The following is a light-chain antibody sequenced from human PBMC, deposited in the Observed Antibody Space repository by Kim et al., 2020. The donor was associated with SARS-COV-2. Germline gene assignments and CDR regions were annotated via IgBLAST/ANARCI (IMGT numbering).Light chain of an antibody. CDR2: DAS. CDR3: QQYDTLPPAIFT. CDR1: QDISTD. J-gene: IGKJ3*01. Sequence: GDRVTISGQASQDISTDLSWYQQKPGKAPKLLIDDASNWETGVPSRFIGSGSGTYFTFTISSLQPEDIATYYCQQYDTLPPAIFTFGPGTTVDIK. V-gene: IGKV1-33*01.